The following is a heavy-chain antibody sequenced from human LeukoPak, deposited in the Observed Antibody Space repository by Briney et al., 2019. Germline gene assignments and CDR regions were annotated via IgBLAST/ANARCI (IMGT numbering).Heavy chain of an antibody. CDR2: INPNSGGT. CDR1: GYTFTSYY. Sequence: ASVKVSCKASGYTFTSYYMHWVRQAPGQGLEWMGWINPNSGGTNYAQKFQGRVTMTRDTSISTAYMELSRLRSDDTAVYYCARDLSGSLQFDYWGQGTLVTVSS. CDR3: ARDLSGSLQFDY. D-gene: IGHD1-26*01. V-gene: IGHV1-2*02. J-gene: IGHJ4*02.